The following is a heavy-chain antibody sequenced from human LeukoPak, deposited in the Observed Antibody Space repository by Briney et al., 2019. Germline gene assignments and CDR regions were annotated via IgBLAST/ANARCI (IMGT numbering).Heavy chain of an antibody. V-gene: IGHV3-30*03. CDR3: ASQVTIFGGGKYFDY. Sequence: GRSLRLSCAASGFTFSSYGMHWVRQAPGKGLEWVAVISYDTSNEYYADSVKGRFTISRDNSKNTLYLQMNSLRAEDTAIYYCASQVTIFGGGKYFDYWGQGTLVTVSS. D-gene: IGHD3-3*01. CDR2: ISYDTSNE. J-gene: IGHJ4*02. CDR1: GFTFSSYG.